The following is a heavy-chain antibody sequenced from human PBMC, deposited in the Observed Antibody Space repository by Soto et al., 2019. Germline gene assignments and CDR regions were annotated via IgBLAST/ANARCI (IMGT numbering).Heavy chain of an antibody. CDR1: GGTFSSYA. CDR2: IIPIFGTA. Sequence: QVQLVQSGAEVKKPGSSVTVACKASGGTFSSYAISWVRQAPGQGLEWMGGIIPIFGTANYAQKFQGIVTITADESTSTAYMELRRLRSEDTAVYYCARVSDIVLVPAAIGRDYYYCMDVWGQGTTVVVAS. J-gene: IGHJ6*02. V-gene: IGHV1-69*12. D-gene: IGHD2-2*02. CDR3: ARVSDIVLVPAAIGRDYYYCMDV.